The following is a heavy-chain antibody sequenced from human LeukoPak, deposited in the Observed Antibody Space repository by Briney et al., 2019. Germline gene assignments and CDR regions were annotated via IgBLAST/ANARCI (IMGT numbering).Heavy chain of an antibody. Sequence: GGSLRLSCAASGFTFSDNYMSWIRQAPGKGLEWVSYISSSGSIYYADSVKGRFTIFRDNAKNSLYLQMNSLRAEDTAVYYCARDWRDSSGKFPNDAFDIWGQGTMVTVSS. J-gene: IGHJ3*02. V-gene: IGHV3-11*04. CDR3: ARDWRDSSGKFPNDAFDI. D-gene: IGHD3-22*01. CDR1: GFTFSDNY. CDR2: ISSSGSI.